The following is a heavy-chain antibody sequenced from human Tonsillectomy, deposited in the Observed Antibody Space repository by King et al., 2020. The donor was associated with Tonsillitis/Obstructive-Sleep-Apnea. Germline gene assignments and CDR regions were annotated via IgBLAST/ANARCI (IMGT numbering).Heavy chain of an antibody. Sequence: VQLVESGGGLVQPGGSLRLSCAASGFTFSSYEMNWVRQAPGKGLEWVSHISSSGSTIYYADSVKGRFTISRDNAKNSLYLQMNSLRAEDTAVYDCARAKSRISMIVAAYMGVGFDPWGQGTLVT. CDR2: ISSSGSTI. J-gene: IGHJ5*02. CDR1: GFTFSSYE. CDR3: ARAKSRISMIVAAYMGVGFDP. V-gene: IGHV3-48*03. D-gene: IGHD3-22*01.